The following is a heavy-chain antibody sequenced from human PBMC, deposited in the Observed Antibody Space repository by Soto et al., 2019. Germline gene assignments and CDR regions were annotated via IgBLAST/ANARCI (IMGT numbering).Heavy chain of an antibody. V-gene: IGHV4-31*03. D-gene: IGHD4-17*01. Sequence: SETLSLTCTVSGGPFSSGGYYWSWIRQEPGKGLEWIGYIYQNGDTSYNPSLKSRLTISADTSKTQFSLKLRSVTAADTAVYYCARGDSTVSSVFDYWGQGMLVTVSS. CDR3: ARGDSTVSSVFDY. CDR2: IYQNGDT. CDR1: GGPFSSGGYY. J-gene: IGHJ4*02.